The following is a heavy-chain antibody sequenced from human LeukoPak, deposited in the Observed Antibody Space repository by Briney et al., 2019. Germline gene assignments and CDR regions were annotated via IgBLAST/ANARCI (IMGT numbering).Heavy chain of an antibody. D-gene: IGHD3-16*02. V-gene: IGHV3-30*18. J-gene: IGHJ4*02. CDR1: GFTFSSYG. CDR3: AKGRIRDGSMITFGGVIV. CDR2: ISYDGSNK. Sequence: GGSLRLSCAASGFTFSSYGMHWVRQAPGKGLEWVAVISYDGSNKYYADSVKGRFTISRDNSKNTLYLQMNSLRAEDTAVYYCAKGRIRDGSMITFGGVIVWGQGTLVNVSS.